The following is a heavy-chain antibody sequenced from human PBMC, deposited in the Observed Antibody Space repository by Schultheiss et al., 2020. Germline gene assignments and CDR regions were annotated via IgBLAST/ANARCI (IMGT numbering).Heavy chain of an antibody. Sequence: SATLSLTCTVSGGSISSYYWSWIRQPPGKGLEWIGEINHSGSTNYNPSLKSRVTISVDTSKNQFSLQLNSVTPEDTAVYYCAREGYSGYDFPGAGGEFDYWGKGTL. J-gene: IGHJ4*02. D-gene: IGHD5-12*01. CDR3: AREGYSGYDFPGAGGEFDY. CDR1: GGSISSYY. V-gene: IGHV4-34*01. CDR2: INHSGST.